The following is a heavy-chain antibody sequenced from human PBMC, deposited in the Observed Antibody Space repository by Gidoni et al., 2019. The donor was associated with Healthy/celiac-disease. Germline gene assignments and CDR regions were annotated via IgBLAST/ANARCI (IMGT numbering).Heavy chain of an antibody. J-gene: IGHJ4*02. CDR3: ARQLVRYFDY. V-gene: IGHV3-30*04. Sequence: QVQLVESGGGVGQPGRSLRRSCAAAGFTFSSYAMPWVRQAPGKGLEWVAVISYDGSHNYYAASVQGRFTISRANSKTTLYLQMHSLRAEDTAVYYCARQLVRYFDYWGQGTLVTVSS. CDR2: ISYDGSHN. D-gene: IGHD6-13*01. CDR1: GFTFSSYA.